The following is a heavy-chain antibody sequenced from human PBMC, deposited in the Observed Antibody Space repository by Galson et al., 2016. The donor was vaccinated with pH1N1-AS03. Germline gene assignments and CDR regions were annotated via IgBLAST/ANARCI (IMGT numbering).Heavy chain of an antibody. CDR1: GFTFSNYA. J-gene: IGHJ3*02. D-gene: IGHD2-15*01. CDR2: ISHDGSNK. Sequence: SLRLSCAASGFTFSNYAVHWVRQAPGKGLEWVTIISHDGSNKYYADFVKGRFTISRDNSKNTLYLRMNSLRAEDTDVYYCTRAAVGGPFDAFDIWGQGTMVTVSS. V-gene: IGHV3-30-3*01. CDR3: TRAAVGGPFDAFDI.